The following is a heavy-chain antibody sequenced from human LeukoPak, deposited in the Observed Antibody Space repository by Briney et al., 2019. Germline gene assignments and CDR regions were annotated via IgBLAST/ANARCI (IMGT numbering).Heavy chain of an antibody. CDR3: ARNLPYDSSGYSVAFDI. V-gene: IGHV3-33*01. J-gene: IGHJ3*02. CDR2: IWYDGSDK. D-gene: IGHD3-22*01. CDR1: GFTFSSYG. Sequence: PGRSPRLSCAASGFTFSSYGMHWVRQAPGKGLEWVAIIWYDGSDKDYADSVKGRFTISRDNSKNTLYLQMNSLRAEDTAVYYCARNLPYDSSGYSVAFDIWGQGTMVTVSS.